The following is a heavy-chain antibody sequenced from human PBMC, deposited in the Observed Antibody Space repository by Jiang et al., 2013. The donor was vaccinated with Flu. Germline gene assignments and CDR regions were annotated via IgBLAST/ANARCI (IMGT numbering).Heavy chain of an antibody. D-gene: IGHD2-21*02. CDR1: GYTFTSYY. CDR2: INPSGGST. Sequence: SGAEVKKPGASVKVSCKASGYTFTSYYMHWVRQAPGQGLEWMGIINPSGGSTSYAQKFQGRVTMTRDTSTSTVYMELSSLRSEDTAVYYCALDRAYCGGDCYWVARYYGMDVWGQGTTVTVSS. V-gene: IGHV1-46*01. J-gene: IGHJ6*02. CDR3: ALDRAYCGGDCYWVARYYGMDV.